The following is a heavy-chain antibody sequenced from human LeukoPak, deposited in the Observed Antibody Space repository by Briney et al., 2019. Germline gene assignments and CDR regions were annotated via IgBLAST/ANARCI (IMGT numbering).Heavy chain of an antibody. V-gene: IGHV4-34*01. CDR1: GGSFSGYY. CDR3: ARVWYYYGSGSYYPRHNYYYYTDV. D-gene: IGHD3-10*01. Sequence: SEALSLTCAVYGGSFSGYYWSWIRQPPGKGLEWIGEINHSGSTNYNPSLKSRVTISVDTSKNQFSLKLSSVTAADTAVYYCARVWYYYGSGSYYPRHNYYYYTDVWGKGTTVTVSS. J-gene: IGHJ6*03. CDR2: INHSGST.